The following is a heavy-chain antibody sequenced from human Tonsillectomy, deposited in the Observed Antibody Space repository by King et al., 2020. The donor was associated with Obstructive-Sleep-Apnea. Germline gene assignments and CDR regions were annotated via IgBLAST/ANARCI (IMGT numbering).Heavy chain of an antibody. Sequence: VQLVESGAEVKKPGASVKVSCKASGYTFTSYDINWVRQAAGQGLEWMGWMNPNSGNTGFAQKFQGRVTMTRNTAVSTAYMKLSSLRSEDTAIYYCARGSTTTDLIDYWGQGTLVTVSS. V-gene: IGHV1-8*01. CDR2: MNPNSGNT. CDR1: GYTFTSYD. D-gene: IGHD4-11*01. J-gene: IGHJ4*02. CDR3: ARGSTTTDLIDY.